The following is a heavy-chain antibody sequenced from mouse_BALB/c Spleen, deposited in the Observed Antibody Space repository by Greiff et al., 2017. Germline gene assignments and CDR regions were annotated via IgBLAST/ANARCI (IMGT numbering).Heavy chain of an antibody. CDR2: ILPGSGST. D-gene: IGHD2-2*01. CDR3: ARSGYPYYFDY. J-gene: IGHJ2*01. Sequence: VKLQQSGAELMKPGASVKISCKATGYTFSSYWIEWVKQRPGHGLEWIGEILPGSGSTNYNEKFKGKATFTADTSSNTAYMQLSSLTSEDSAVYYCARSGYPYYFDYWGQGTTLTVSS. CDR1: GYTFSSYW. V-gene: IGHV1-9*01.